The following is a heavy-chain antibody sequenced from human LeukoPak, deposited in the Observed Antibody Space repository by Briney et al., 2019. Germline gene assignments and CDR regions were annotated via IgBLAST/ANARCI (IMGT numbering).Heavy chain of an antibody. CDR2: ISYDASNK. Sequence: PGGSLRFSCAASGFTFSSYSMNWVRQAPGKGLEWVSVISYDASNKWYADSVKGRFTISRDNSKNTLYLNMNSLRAEDTAVYYCARDRAAAGTYTDYWGQGTLVTVSS. V-gene: IGHV3-30*03. CDR1: GFTFSSYS. CDR3: ARDRAAAGTYTDY. J-gene: IGHJ4*02. D-gene: IGHD6-13*01.